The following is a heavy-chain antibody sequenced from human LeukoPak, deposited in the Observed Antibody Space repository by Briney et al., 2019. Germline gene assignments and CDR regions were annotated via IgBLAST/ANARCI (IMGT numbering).Heavy chain of an antibody. Sequence: PGGSLRLSCAASGFTFSSYTMNLVRQAPGKGPEWVSSITSSSSYIYYADSVKGRFTISRDNAKNSLYLQMNSLRAEDTAVYYCARSTVYGSGSYRIYGAFDIWGQGTLVTVSS. J-gene: IGHJ4*02. D-gene: IGHD3-10*01. CDR3: ARSTVYGSGSYRIYGAFDI. CDR2: ITSSSSYI. V-gene: IGHV3-21*01. CDR1: GFTFSSYT.